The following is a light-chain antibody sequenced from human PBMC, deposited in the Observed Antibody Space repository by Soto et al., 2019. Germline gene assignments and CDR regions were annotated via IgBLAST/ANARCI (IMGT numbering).Light chain of an antibody. V-gene: IGLV2-14*01. CDR1: SSDVGGYNY. Sequence: QSALTQPASVSGSPGQSITISCTGTSSDVGGYNYVSWYQQHPGKAPKLMIYDVSNRPSGVSNRFSGSKSGNTASLTISCVQAEDEADYYCSSYTSSSTRVFGTGTKLTVL. CDR3: SSYTSSSTRV. J-gene: IGLJ1*01. CDR2: DVS.